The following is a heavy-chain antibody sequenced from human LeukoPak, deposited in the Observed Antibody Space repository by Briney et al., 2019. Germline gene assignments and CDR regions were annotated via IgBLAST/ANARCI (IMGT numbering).Heavy chain of an antibody. J-gene: IGHJ2*01. V-gene: IGHV3-9*01. CDR2: ISWNSGSI. Sequence: SLRLSCAASGFTFDDYGMHWVRQVPGKGLEWVSGISWNSGSIGYADSVKGRFTISRDNAKNSLYLQMNSLRAEDTALYYCAGRNYGDYQYYYFDLWGRGTLVTVSS. CDR3: AGRNYGDYQYYYFDL. D-gene: IGHD4-17*01. CDR1: GFTFDDYG.